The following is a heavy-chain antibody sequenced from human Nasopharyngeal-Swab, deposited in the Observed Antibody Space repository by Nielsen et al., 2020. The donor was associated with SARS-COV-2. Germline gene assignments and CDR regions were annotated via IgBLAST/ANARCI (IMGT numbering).Heavy chain of an antibody. CDR2: IIPIFGTA. D-gene: IGHD1-26*01. J-gene: IGHJ6*03. CDR1: GGTFSSYA. CDR3: ARDRWWELEGGYYYYYMDV. Sequence: SVKVSCKASGGTFSSYAISWVRQAPGQGLEWKGGIIPIFGTANYAQKFQGRVTITADKSTSTAYMELSSLRSEDTAVYYCARDRWWELEGGYYYYYMDVWGKGTTVTVSS. V-gene: IGHV1-69*06.